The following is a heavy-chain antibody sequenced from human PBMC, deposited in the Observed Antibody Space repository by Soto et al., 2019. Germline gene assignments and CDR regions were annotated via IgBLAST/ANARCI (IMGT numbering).Heavy chain of an antibody. CDR3: ARVRRYTSEYSRSMGY. J-gene: IGHJ4*02. CDR2: INPNSGGT. V-gene: IGHV1-2*02. CDR1: GYTFTGYY. Sequence: QVQLVQSGAEVKKPGSSVKVSCKASGYTFTGYYMHWVRQAPGQGLEWMGWINPNSGGTNYAQKFQGRVTMTRDTSISTAYMELSRLRSDDTAVYYCARVRRYTSEYSRSMGYWGQGTLVTVSS. D-gene: IGHD6-6*01.